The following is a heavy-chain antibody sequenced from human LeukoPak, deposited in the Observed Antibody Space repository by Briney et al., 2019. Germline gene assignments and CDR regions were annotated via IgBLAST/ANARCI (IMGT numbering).Heavy chain of an antibody. CDR1: GGTFSSYA. J-gene: IGHJ6*02. CDR2: IIPIFGIA. D-gene: IGHD2-2*01. CDR3: ASLYCSSTSCYQPSGGMDV. V-gene: IGHV1-69*04. Sequence: SVKVSCKASGGTFSSYAISWVRQAPGQGLEWMGRIIPIFGIANYAQKFQGRATITADKSTSTAYMELSSLRSEDTAVYYCASLYCSSTSCYQPSGGMDVWGQGTTVTVSS.